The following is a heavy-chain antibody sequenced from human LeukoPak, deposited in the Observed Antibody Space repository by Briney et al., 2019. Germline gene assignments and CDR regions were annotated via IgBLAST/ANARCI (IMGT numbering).Heavy chain of an antibody. V-gene: IGHV1-46*01. Sequence: ASVKVSCKASGYTFTSYYMHWVRQAPGQGLEWMGIINPSGGSTGYAQKFQGRVTMTRDTSTSTVYMELSSLRSEDTAVYYCARGTGYCSSTSCYTRPPFDPWGQGTLVTVSS. CDR3: ARGTGYCSSTSCYTRPPFDP. CDR2: INPSGGST. CDR1: GYTFTSYY. D-gene: IGHD2-2*02. J-gene: IGHJ5*02.